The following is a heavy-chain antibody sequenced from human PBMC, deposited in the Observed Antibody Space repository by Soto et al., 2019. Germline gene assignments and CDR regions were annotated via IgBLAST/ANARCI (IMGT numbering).Heavy chain of an antibody. D-gene: IGHD1-26*01. CDR1: GYTFIGYY. CDR2: INPRSGDT. Sequence: HVQLVQSGAEVKKPGASVKVSCKASGYTFIGYYIHWVRQAPGQGLEWMGRINPRSGDTTYAQKFQGRLTMTRDTSISTAYMELSSLRSDDTAVYYCGRDGVGATPLGWFDPWGQGSLFTVSS. CDR3: GRDGVGATPLGWFDP. J-gene: IGHJ5*02. V-gene: IGHV1-2*06.